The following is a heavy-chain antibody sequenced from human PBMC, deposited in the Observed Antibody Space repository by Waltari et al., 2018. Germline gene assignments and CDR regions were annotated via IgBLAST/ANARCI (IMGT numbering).Heavy chain of an antibody. Sequence: QVQLQESGPGLVTPSETLSLICSVSGDSITNYYWSWVRQPPGRGLEWIGYIAYNGNTRSHPSLKSRATISVHTSKKQFSLRLGSVTAADTAIYYCARSYDFWSGYPLGYWGQGTLVTVSS. D-gene: IGHD3-3*01. J-gene: IGHJ4*02. CDR3: ARSYDFWSGYPLGY. V-gene: IGHV4-59*01. CDR2: IAYNGNT. CDR1: GDSITNYY.